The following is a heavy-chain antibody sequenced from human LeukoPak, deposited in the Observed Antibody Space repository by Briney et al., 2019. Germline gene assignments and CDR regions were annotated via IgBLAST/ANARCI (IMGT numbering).Heavy chain of an antibody. J-gene: IGHJ1*01. D-gene: IGHD6-6*01. Sequence: GRSLRLSCAASGFTFSSYAMHWVRQAPGKGLEWVAVISYDGSNKYYADSVKGRFTISRGNSKNTLYLQMNSLRAEDTAVYYCARAGISSSAEYFQHWGQGTLVTVSS. CDR1: GFTFSSYA. CDR2: ISYDGSNK. CDR3: ARAGISSSAEYFQH. V-gene: IGHV3-30-3*01.